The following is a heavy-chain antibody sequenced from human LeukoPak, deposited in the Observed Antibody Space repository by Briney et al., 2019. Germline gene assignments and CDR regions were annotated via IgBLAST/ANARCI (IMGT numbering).Heavy chain of an antibody. Sequence: ASVKVSCKASGYTFSTYGISWVRQAPGQGLEWMGWISAYNGNTNYAQKFQGRVTMTTDTSTSTACMELRSLRSDDTAVYYCARGVGGIDYFAYWGQGTLVTVSS. J-gene: IGHJ4*02. CDR1: GYTFSTYG. D-gene: IGHD4-23*01. CDR2: ISAYNGNT. CDR3: ARGVGGIDYFAY. V-gene: IGHV1-18*01.